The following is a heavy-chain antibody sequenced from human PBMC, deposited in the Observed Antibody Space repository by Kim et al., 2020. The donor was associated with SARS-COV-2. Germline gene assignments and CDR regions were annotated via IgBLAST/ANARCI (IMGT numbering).Heavy chain of an antibody. CDR3: ARKGLGYCSGGSCYSAFDI. V-gene: IGHV4-59*01. CDR1: GGSISRYY. Sequence: SETLSLTCTVSGGSISRYYWSWIRQPPGKGLEWIGSIYYSGSTNYNPSLKSRVTISVDTSKNQSSLKLSSVTAADTAVYYCARKGLGYCSGGSCYSAFDIWGQGTMVTVSS. D-gene: IGHD2-15*01. J-gene: IGHJ3*02. CDR2: IYYSGST.